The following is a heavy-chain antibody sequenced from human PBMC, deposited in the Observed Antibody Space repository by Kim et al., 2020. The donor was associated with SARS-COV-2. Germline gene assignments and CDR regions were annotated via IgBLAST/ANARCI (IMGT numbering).Heavy chain of an antibody. D-gene: IGHD5-18*01. Sequence: SETLSLTCTVSGGSISSSSYYWGWIRQPPGKGLEWIGSIYYSGSTYYNPSLKSRVTISVDTSKNQFSLKLSSVTAADTAVYYCARPGDTAMAYAFDIWGQGTMVTVSS. CDR1: GGSISSSSYY. J-gene: IGHJ3*02. V-gene: IGHV4-39*01. CDR3: ARPGDTAMAYAFDI. CDR2: IYYSGST.